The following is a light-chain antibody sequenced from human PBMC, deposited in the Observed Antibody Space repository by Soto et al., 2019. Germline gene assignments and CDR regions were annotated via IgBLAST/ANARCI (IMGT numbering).Light chain of an antibody. V-gene: IGKV2-30*02. CDR1: QGLIHSDGNTY. Sequence: DVVMTQSPLSLPVTIGQPASISCRSSQGLIHSDGNTYLHWFQQRPGQSPRRLINNVSNRDSGVPYRCSVSGSGTDFTLTISRVEAEDVGLFYCMQGTHWPLTFVKWTKGEIK. J-gene: IGKJ1*01. CDR3: MQGTHWPLT. CDR2: NVS.